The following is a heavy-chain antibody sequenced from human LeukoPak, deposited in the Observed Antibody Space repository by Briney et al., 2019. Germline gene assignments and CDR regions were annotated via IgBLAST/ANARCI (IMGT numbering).Heavy chain of an antibody. CDR1: GFTFSSYG. D-gene: IGHD3-10*01. V-gene: IGHV3-33*01. Sequence: GRSLRLSCAASGFTFSSYGMHWVRQAPGKGLEWVAVIWYDGSNKNYADSVKGRFTISRDNSKNTLYLQMNSLRAEDTAVYYCARESTTMVRGVIQHWGQGTLVTVSS. CDR2: IWYDGSNK. J-gene: IGHJ1*01. CDR3: ARESTTMVRGVIQH.